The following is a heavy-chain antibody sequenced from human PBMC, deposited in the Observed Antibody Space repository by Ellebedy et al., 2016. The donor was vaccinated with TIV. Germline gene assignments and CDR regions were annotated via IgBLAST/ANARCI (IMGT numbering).Heavy chain of an antibody. CDR3: ASKDHGYWYFDL. D-gene: IGHD1-14*01. Sequence: MPSETLSLTCTVSGGSIRTSIYYWGWIRQPPGKGLEWIGTLSYSGSTYYNPSLKSRVTISIDTSKNQFSLKLSSVTAADTAVYYCASKDHGYWYFDLWGRGTLVTVSS. J-gene: IGHJ2*01. CDR1: GGSIRTSIYY. CDR2: LSYSGST. V-gene: IGHV4-39*07.